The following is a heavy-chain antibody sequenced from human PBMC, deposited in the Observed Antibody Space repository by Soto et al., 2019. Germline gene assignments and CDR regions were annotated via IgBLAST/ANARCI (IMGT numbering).Heavy chain of an antibody. CDR3: ATYYYGSGSYFADYYYYYYMDV. D-gene: IGHD3-10*01. J-gene: IGHJ6*03. Sequence: GGSLRLSCAASGFTFSSYAMSWVRQAPGKGLEWVSAISGSGGSTYYADSVKGRFTISRDNSKNTLYLQMNSLRAEDTAVYYCATYYYGSGSYFADYYYYYYMDVWGKGTTVTVSS. CDR1: GFTFSSYA. V-gene: IGHV3-23*01. CDR2: ISGSGGST.